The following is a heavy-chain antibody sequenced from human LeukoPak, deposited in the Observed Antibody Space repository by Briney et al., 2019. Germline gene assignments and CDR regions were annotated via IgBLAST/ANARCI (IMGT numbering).Heavy chain of an antibody. D-gene: IGHD3-22*01. CDR1: GFTFSSYA. V-gene: IGHV3-23*01. Sequence: PGGSLRLSCAASGFTFSSYAMSWVRQAPGKGLEWVSAISGSGGSTYYADSVKGRFTISRDNSKNTLYLQMNSLRAEDTAVYYCAKAAYYYDSSGYGYGFLGAFDIWGQGTMVTVSS. CDR2: ISGSGGST. CDR3: AKAAYYYDSSGYGYGFLGAFDI. J-gene: IGHJ3*02.